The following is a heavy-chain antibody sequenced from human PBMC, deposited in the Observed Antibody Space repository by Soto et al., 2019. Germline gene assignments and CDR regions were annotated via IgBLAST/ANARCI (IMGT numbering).Heavy chain of an antibody. V-gene: IGHV3-33*01. CDR2: IWYDGSNK. D-gene: IGHD3-22*01. J-gene: IGHJ4*02. CDR3: ARVSGAGYYDRTCYFDY. Sequence: GGSLRLSCAASGFTFSSYGMHWVRQAPGKGLEWVAGIWYDGSNKYYGDSAKGRFTISRDNSMNTLYLEMNSLRAEDTAVYYCARVSGAGYYDRTCYFDYWGQGTLVTVSS. CDR1: GFTFSSYG.